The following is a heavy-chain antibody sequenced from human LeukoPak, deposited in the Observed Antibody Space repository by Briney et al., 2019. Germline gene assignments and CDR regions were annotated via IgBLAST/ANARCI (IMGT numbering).Heavy chain of an antibody. Sequence: ASVKVSCKASGYTFTKYGVSWVRQAPGQGLEWIGWINANNGNINYAQNLQGRVTVTTDTSTSTAYMELRSLRFDDTAVYYCARDIDYNIDYWGQGTLVTVSS. CDR3: ARDIDYNIDY. CDR2: INANNGNI. V-gene: IGHV1-18*04. J-gene: IGHJ4*02. CDR1: GYTFTKYG. D-gene: IGHD3-9*01.